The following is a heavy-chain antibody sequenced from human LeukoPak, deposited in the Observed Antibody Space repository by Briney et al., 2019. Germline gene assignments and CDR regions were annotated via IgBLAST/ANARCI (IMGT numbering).Heavy chain of an antibody. CDR1: GLTFRNYG. J-gene: IGHJ4*02. Sequence: PGGSLRLSCAASGLTFRNYGMHWVRQAPGKGLEWVAVIWYDGSIRYYADSVKGRFTISGDNSKNTLSLQMNSLRADDTAVYYCARDRRATVGRSGESHYFDSWGQGTLVTVSS. CDR3: ARDRRATVGRSGESHYFDS. D-gene: IGHD7-27*01. V-gene: IGHV3-33*01. CDR2: IWYDGSIR.